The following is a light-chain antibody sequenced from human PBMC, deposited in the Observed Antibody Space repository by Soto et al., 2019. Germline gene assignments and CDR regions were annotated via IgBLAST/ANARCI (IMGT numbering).Light chain of an antibody. CDR2: DAS. Sequence: DIQMTQSPSTLSASVGDRVTITCRASQSISSWLAWYQQKPGRAPNLLIYDASSLEGGAPSRFSGSGSGTEFTLTISSLQPDDFATYYCQQYNSYSPRTFGQGTKVEIK. J-gene: IGKJ1*01. V-gene: IGKV1-5*01. CDR1: QSISSW. CDR3: QQYNSYSPRT.